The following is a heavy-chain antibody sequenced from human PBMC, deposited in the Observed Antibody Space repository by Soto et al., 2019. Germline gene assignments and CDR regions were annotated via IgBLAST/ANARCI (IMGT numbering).Heavy chain of an antibody. CDR2: IYQSGVT. CDR1: GDSYSISTYS. J-gene: IGHJ5*02. D-gene: IGHD6-19*01. CDR3: AGMPYTSGLRFDP. V-gene: IGHV4-30-2*01. Sequence: RASETLSLTCNMSGDSYSISTYSWSWIRQPPGEALQWIGLIYQSGVTSYNPSLASRVSISLDRSNNQCSLKLKSVTAADTAVYFCAGMPYTSGLRFDPWGPGTLVTVSS.